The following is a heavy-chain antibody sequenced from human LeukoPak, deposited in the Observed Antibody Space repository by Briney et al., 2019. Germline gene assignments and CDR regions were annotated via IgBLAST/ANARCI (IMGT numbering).Heavy chain of an antibody. CDR3: AKGMATKYYFDY. V-gene: IGHV3-30*18. J-gene: IGHJ4*02. Sequence: GGSPRLSCAASGFTFSSYGMHWVRQAPGKGLEWVALIIYDGSNKYYAGSVKGRFTISRDNSKNTLYLQMNSLRAEDTAMYYCAKGMATKYYFDYWGQGTLVTVSS. D-gene: IGHD5-24*01. CDR1: GFTFSSYG. CDR2: IIYDGSNK.